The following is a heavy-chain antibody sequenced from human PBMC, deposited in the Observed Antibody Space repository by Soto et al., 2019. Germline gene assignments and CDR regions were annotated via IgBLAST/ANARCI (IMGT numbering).Heavy chain of an antibody. CDR2: ISYSGST. Sequence: PSETLCLTCTVSGGSISSHFWSWIRQPPGKGLEWIGFISYSGSTSYNPSLKSRVTISVDTSKNQFSLKLNSVTAADTAVYYCSRYSGTYYVYWGQGTLVTVSS. CDR3: SRYSGTYYVY. CDR1: GGSISSHF. D-gene: IGHD1-26*01. J-gene: IGHJ4*02. V-gene: IGHV4-59*11.